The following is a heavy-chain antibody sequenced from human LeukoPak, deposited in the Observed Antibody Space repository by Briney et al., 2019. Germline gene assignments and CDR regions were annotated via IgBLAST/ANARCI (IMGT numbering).Heavy chain of an antibody. V-gene: IGHV3-48*03. CDR3: ARASTMADFDY. CDR1: GFTSSSYE. J-gene: IGHJ4*02. Sequence: GGSLRLSCAASGFTSSSYEMNWVRQAPGKGLEWVSYISSSGSTIYYADSVKGRFTISRDNAKNSLYLQMNSLRAEDTAVYYCARASTMADFDYWGQGTLVTVSS. CDR2: ISSSGSTI. D-gene: IGHD3-10*01.